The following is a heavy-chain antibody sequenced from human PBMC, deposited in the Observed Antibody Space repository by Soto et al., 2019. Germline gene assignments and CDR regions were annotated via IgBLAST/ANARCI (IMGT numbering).Heavy chain of an antibody. Sequence: PSETLSLTXAVXGGSISSSNWWSWVRQHPGKGLEWIGEIYHSGSTNYNPSLKSRVTISVDKSKNQFSLKLSSVTAADTAVYYCARVASGYSYGYFDYWGQGTLVTVSS. J-gene: IGHJ4*02. CDR1: GGSISSSNW. V-gene: IGHV4-4*02. CDR2: IYHSGST. D-gene: IGHD5-18*01. CDR3: ARVASGYSYGYFDY.